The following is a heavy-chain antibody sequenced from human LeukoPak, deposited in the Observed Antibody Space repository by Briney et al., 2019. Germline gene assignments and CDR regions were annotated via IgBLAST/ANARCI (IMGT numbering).Heavy chain of an antibody. CDR2: VYYTGST. CDR1: RGSIGSFY. CDR3: ARDSRYSYGSGGMDV. V-gene: IGHV4-59*01. D-gene: IGHD3-10*01. J-gene: IGHJ6*02. Sequence: SETLSLTCPVSRGSIGSFYWTWIRQTPRKGLEWIGSVYYTGSTNYNPSLKSRVTISIDTSRSQFSLKLTSVTVADTAVYYCARDSRYSYGSGGMDVWGQGTTVTVSS.